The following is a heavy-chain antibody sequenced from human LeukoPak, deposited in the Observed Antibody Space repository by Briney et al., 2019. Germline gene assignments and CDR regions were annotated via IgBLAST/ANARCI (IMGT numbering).Heavy chain of an antibody. D-gene: IGHD5-18*01. Sequence: GGSLRLSCAASGFTFSSYGMHWVRQAPGKGLEWVAVISYDGSNKYYADSVKGRFTISRDNSKNTLYLQMNSLRAEDTAVYYCAKDGGRGYSYGYADYWGQGTLVTVSS. CDR3: AKDGGRGYSYGYADY. V-gene: IGHV3-30*18. CDR1: GFTFSSYG. CDR2: ISYDGSNK. J-gene: IGHJ4*02.